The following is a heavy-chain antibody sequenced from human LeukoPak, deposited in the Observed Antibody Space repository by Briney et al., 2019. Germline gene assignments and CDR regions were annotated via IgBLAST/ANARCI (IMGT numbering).Heavy chain of an antibody. J-gene: IGHJ4*02. CDR2: IYHSGST. CDR3: ARSYSGIPYYFDY. Sequence: PSETLSLTCTVSGDSISGYYWSWIRQPPGKGLEWIGNIYHSGSTNYSPSLKSRVTISVDTSKNQFSLKLSSVTAADTAVCYCARSYSGIPYYFDYWGQGTLVTVSS. V-gene: IGHV4-59*01. D-gene: IGHD1-26*01. CDR1: GDSISGYY.